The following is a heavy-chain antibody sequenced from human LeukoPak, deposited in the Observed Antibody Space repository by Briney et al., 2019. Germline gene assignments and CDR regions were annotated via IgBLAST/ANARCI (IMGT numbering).Heavy chain of an antibody. V-gene: IGHV1-69*05. Sequence: SVKLSCKASGGTFSSYAISWVRQAPGQGLEWMGGIIPIFGTANYAQKFQGRVTITTDESTSTAYMELSSLRSEDTAVYYCAREGERDGYNLDYFDYWGQGTLVTVSS. CDR2: IIPIFGTA. J-gene: IGHJ4*02. D-gene: IGHD5-24*01. CDR3: AREGERDGYNLDYFDY. CDR1: GGTFSSYA.